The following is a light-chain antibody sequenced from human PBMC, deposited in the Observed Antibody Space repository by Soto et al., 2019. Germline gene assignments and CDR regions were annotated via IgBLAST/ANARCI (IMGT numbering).Light chain of an antibody. CDR3: SSYITRSTVYV. CDR1: SSDVGGYNY. CDR2: EVN. Sequence: QSALTQPPSASGSPGQSVAISCTGTSSDVGGYNYVSWYQQHPGKAPKLMIYEVNKRPSGVSNRFSGSKSGNTASLTISGLQAEDEADYYCSSYITRSTVYVFGTGTKVTVL. V-gene: IGLV2-14*01. J-gene: IGLJ1*01.